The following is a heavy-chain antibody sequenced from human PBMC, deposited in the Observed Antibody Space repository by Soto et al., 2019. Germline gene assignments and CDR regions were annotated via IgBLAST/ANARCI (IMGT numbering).Heavy chain of an antibody. V-gene: IGHV2-5*02. D-gene: IGHD3-3*01. CDR3: AHRVLRTVFGLVTTTAIYFDF. CDR1: GFSLTTSGVG. J-gene: IGHJ4*02. Sequence: QITLNESGPTVVRPTETLTLTCRFSGFSLTTSGVGVGWIRQSPGKAPEWLAIIYWDDDKRYSASLKSRLTITKDTSKNQVVLTVSDLAPTDTATYYCAHRVLRTVFGLVTTTAIYFDFWGQGTPVAVSS. CDR2: IYWDDDK.